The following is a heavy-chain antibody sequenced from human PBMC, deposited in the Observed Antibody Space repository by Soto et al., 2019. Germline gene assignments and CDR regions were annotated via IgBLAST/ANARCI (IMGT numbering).Heavy chain of an antibody. CDR1: GFTFSSYD. V-gene: IGHV3-13*05. CDR3: ARGGYYGSGHYAFDI. CDR2: IGTAGDP. J-gene: IGHJ3*02. Sequence: EVQLVESGGGLGQPGGSLRLSCAASGFTFSSYDMHWVRQATGKGLEWVSAIGTAGDPYYPGSVKGRFTISRENAKNSLYLQMNSLRAGVTAMYYCARGGYYGSGHYAFDIWGQGTMVTVSS. D-gene: IGHD3-10*01.